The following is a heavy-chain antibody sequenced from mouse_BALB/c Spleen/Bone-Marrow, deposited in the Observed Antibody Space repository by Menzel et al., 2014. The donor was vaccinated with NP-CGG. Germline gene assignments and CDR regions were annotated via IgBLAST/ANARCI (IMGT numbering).Heavy chain of an antibody. CDR3: ARGVVYYYAMDY. CDR2: IDPSDSYS. CDR1: GYTFTNYW. V-gene: IGHV1-69*02. J-gene: IGHJ4*01. Sequence: QVQLQQSGAELVKPGASVKLSCKASGYTFTNYWMHWVKQRPGQGLEWIGEIDPSDSYSNYNQNFKGRATLTVDKSSSTAYMQLTSLTSEDSAVYYCARGVVYYYAMDYGGQGTSVTASS.